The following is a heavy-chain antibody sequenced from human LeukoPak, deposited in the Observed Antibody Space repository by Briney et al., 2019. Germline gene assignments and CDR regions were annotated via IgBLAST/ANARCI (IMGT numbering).Heavy chain of an antibody. Sequence: ASVKVSCKASGYTFTIYDISWVRQAPGQGLEWMGWISTYNDNTHYAQKLQGRVTMTTDTSTGTVYMELKSLRSDDTAVYYCARIQSRIIAARPGNPAFDYWGRGTLVTVSS. CDR2: ISTYNDNT. J-gene: IGHJ4*02. CDR1: GYTFTIYD. D-gene: IGHD6-6*01. V-gene: IGHV1-18*01. CDR3: ARIQSRIIAARPGNPAFDY.